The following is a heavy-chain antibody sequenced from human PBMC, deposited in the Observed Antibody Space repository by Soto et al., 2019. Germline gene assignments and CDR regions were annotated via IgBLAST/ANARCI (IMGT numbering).Heavy chain of an antibody. V-gene: IGHV6-1*01. Sequence: PSQTHPRTCASSGGNVSRNSAAWNWIRQSPSRGLEWLGRTYYRSKWYNDYAVSVKSRITINPDTSKNQFSLQLNSVTPEDTAVYYCARVGDIVVVPAATRGCFDPWGQGTLVTVSS. J-gene: IGHJ5*02. CDR3: ARVGDIVVVPAATRGCFDP. CDR2: TYYRSKWYN. D-gene: IGHD2-2*01. CDR1: GGNVSRNSAA.